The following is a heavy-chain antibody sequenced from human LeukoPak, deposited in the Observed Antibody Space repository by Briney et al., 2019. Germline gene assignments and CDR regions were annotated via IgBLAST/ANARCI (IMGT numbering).Heavy chain of an antibody. CDR3: ARGTGSYYGHFDY. V-gene: IGHV3-48*01. Sequence: GGSLRLSCAASGFTFSNYRMNWVRQAPGKGLEWVPYISSSTSGYTIYYADSVRGRFTISRDNAKNSLYLQMNSLRAEDTAVYYCARGTGSYYGHFDYWGQGTLVTVSS. D-gene: IGHD1-26*01. CDR1: GFTFSNYR. J-gene: IGHJ4*02. CDR2: ISSSTSGYTI.